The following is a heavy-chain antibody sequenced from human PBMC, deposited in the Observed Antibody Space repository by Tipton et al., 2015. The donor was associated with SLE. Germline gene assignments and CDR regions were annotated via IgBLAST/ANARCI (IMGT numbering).Heavy chain of an antibody. CDR1: GGSISNNNW. V-gene: IGHV4-4*02. D-gene: IGHD6-19*01. CDR3: ARDSSIAVASTGFDY. Sequence: TLSLTCAVSGGSISNNNWWNWVRQPPGKGLEWIGEINHSGSTNYNPSLKSRVTISVDTSKNQFSLKLSSVTAADTAVYYCARDSSIAVASTGFDYWGQGTLVTVSS. CDR2: INHSGST. J-gene: IGHJ4*02.